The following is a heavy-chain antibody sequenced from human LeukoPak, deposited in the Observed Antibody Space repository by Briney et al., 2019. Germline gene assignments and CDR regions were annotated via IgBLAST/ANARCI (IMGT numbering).Heavy chain of an antibody. CDR1: GFTFSTYA. J-gene: IGHJ6*02. V-gene: IGHV3-23*01. Sequence: GGSLRLSCAASGFTFSTYAMSWVRQAPGKGLEWVSAVRGSGSDTYYADSVKGRFTISRDNSKNTLHLQMNSLRAEDTAIYYCAKNGGPHGMDVWGQGTTITVSS. D-gene: IGHD3-10*01. CDR3: AKNGGPHGMDV. CDR2: VRGSGSDT.